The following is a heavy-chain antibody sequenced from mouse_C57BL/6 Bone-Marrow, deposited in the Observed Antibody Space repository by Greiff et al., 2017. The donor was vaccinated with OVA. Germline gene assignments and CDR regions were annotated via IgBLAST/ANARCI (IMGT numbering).Heavy chain of an antibody. D-gene: IGHD2-4*01. CDR2: IDPVDGDT. J-gene: IGHJ4*01. CDR3: ARKDYDYAMDY. CDR1: GFTITDYY. V-gene: IGHV14-2*01. Sequence: EVQLQQSGAELVKPGASVKLSCTASGFTITDYYMHWVKQRPEQGLEWIGRIDPVDGDTKYAPKFQGKATITADKTSNTAYLQLSSLTSADTDVYNCARKDYDYAMDYGGQGTSVTVSA.